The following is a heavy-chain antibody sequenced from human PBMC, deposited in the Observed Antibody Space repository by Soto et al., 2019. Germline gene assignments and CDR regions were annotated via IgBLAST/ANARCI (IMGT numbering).Heavy chain of an antibody. D-gene: IGHD3-22*01. V-gene: IGHV3-64D*06. CDR1: GFTFRSYG. Sequence: HPGGSLRLSCSASGFTFRSYGMHWVRQAPGKGLEYVSAISDNGISTYYADSVKGRFTISRDNSKKMLFLQMSSLRPEDTAVYYCVKGPAFYDSSSFDYWGQGTLVTVSS. J-gene: IGHJ4*02. CDR2: ISDNGIST. CDR3: VKGPAFYDSSSFDY.